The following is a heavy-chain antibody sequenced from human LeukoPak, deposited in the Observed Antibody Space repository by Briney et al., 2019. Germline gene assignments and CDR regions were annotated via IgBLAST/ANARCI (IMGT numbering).Heavy chain of an antibody. CDR3: ERDASEYEWERGWYRDF. CDR2: INICSDET. D-gene: IGHD6-19*01. CDR1: GISFNYYG. J-gene: IGHJ4*02. Sequence: GGSLRLSCAASGISFNYYGMSWFHPAPGKGVGVGLTINICSDETHYEDSVMGRFTISRDNSKSTLALHMSNLRVEETAVYYCERDASEYEWERGWYRDFWGQGSQVTV. V-gene: IGHV3-23*01.